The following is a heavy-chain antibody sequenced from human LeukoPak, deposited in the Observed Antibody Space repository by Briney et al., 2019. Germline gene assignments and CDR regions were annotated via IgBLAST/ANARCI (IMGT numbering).Heavy chain of an antibody. D-gene: IGHD3-22*01. CDR1: GFTFDDYA. Sequence: GGSLRLSCAASGFTFDDYAMHWVRQAPGKGLEWVSGISWNSGSIGYADSVKGRFTISRDNAKNSLYLQMNNLRAEDTALYYCAKDKRNYYDSSGYSYYFDYWGQGTLVTVSS. V-gene: IGHV3-9*01. CDR2: ISWNSGSI. J-gene: IGHJ4*02. CDR3: AKDKRNYYDSSGYSYYFDY.